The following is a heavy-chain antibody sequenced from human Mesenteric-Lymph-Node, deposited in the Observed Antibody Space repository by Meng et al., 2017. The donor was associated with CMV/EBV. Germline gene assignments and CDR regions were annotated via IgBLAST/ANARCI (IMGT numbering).Heavy chain of an antibody. J-gene: IGHJ5*02. CDR1: YA. CDR3: AKDCSVPYPCYDSSGYYNWFDP. Sequence: YAMSWVRQAPGKGLEWVSAISGSGGSTYYADSVKGRFTISRDNSKNTLYLQMNSLRAEDTAVYYCAKDCSVPYPCYDSSGYYNWFDPWGQGTLVTVSS. V-gene: IGHV3-23*01. CDR2: ISGSGGST. D-gene: IGHD3-22*01.